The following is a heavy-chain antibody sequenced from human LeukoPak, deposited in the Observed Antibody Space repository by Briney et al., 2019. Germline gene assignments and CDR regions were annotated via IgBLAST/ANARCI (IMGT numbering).Heavy chain of an antibody. CDR1: GYSFTSHY. V-gene: IGHV1-46*01. J-gene: IGHJ5*02. D-gene: IGHD5-12*01. Sequence: GASVKVSCKASGYSFTSHYMHWVRQAPGQGLEWMGIINPSGGSTSYAQKFQGRVTMTRDMSTSTAYMELRSLRSDDTAVYYCAKGGSNGYGWGPLNWVDPWGQGTLVTVSS. CDR3: AKGGSNGYGWGPLNWVDP. CDR2: INPSGGST.